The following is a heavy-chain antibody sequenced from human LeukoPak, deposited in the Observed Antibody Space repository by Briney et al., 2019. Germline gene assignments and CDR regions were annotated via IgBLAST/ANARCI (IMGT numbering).Heavy chain of an antibody. D-gene: IGHD4-23*01. CDR1: GFTFSDYY. CDR3: ARDWAPYGGPPYNWFDP. Sequence: PGGSLRLSCAASGFTFSDYYMSWIRQAPGKGLEWVSYVSKSGSTIYYADFVKGRFTISRDNGKNTLYLQMNSLRAEDTAVYYCARDWAPYGGPPYNWFDPWGQGTLVTVSS. V-gene: IGHV3-11*04. CDR2: VSKSGSTI. J-gene: IGHJ5*02.